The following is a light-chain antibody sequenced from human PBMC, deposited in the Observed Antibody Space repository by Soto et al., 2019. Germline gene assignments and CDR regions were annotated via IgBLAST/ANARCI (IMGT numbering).Light chain of an antibody. CDR1: QSVSSN. CDR2: GAF. Sequence: EIVMTQSPATLSVSPGERATLSCRASQSVSSNLAWYQQKPGQAPRLLIYGAFTRATDIPARFSGSGSGTEFTLTISSLQSEDFAVYYCQQHNNWPPWTFGQGTKEESK. J-gene: IGKJ1*01. V-gene: IGKV3-15*01. CDR3: QQHNNWPPWT.